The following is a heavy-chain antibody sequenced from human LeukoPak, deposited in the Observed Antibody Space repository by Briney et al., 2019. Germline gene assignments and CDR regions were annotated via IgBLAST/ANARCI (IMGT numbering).Heavy chain of an antibody. V-gene: IGHV3-23*01. Sequence: GGSLRHSCTASGFTFSSYAMSWVRQAPGKGLEWVSAISGSGGSTYYADSVKGRFTISRDNSKNTLYLQMNSLRAEDTAVYYCVKMYYDYVWGSYLYYWGQGTLVTVSS. D-gene: IGHD3-16*01. CDR1: GFTFSSYA. J-gene: IGHJ4*02. CDR2: ISGSGGST. CDR3: VKMYYDYVWGSYLYY.